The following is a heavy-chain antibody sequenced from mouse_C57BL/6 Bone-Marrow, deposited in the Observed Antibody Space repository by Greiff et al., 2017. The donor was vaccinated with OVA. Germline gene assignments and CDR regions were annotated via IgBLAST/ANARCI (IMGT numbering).Heavy chain of an antibody. J-gene: IGHJ4*01. CDR3: ARWPWLRRSPYYAMDY. V-gene: IGHV1-4*01. CDR1: GYTFTSYT. Sequence: QVQLQQSGAELARPGASVMMSCKASGYTFTSYTMHWVKQRPGQGLEWIGYINPSSGYTKYNQKFKDKATLTADKSSSTAYMQLSSLTSEDSAVYFCARWPWLRRSPYYAMDYWGQGTSVTVSS. CDR2: INPSSGYT. D-gene: IGHD2-2*01.